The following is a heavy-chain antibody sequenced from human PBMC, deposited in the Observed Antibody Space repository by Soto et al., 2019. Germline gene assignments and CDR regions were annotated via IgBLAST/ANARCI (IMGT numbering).Heavy chain of an antibody. D-gene: IGHD5-18*01. CDR1: GGSISSSSYY. Sequence: SETLSLTCTVSGGSISSSSYYWGWIRQPPGKGLEWIGSIYYSGSTYYNPSLKSRVTISVDTSKNQFSLKLSSVTAADTAVYYCASGYSYGYFDYWGQGTLVTVSS. J-gene: IGHJ4*02. CDR3: ASGYSYGYFDY. V-gene: IGHV4-39*01. CDR2: IYYSGST.